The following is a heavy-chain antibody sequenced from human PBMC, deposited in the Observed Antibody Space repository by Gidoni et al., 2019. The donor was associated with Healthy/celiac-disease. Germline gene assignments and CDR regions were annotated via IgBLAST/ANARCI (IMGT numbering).Heavy chain of an antibody. J-gene: IGHJ4*02. CDR1: GFTFSSYE. CDR3: ALTLAAAGTFDY. CDR2: ISSSGSTI. D-gene: IGHD6-13*01. V-gene: IGHV3-48*03. Sequence: EVQLVESGGGLVQPGGSLRLSCAASGFTFSSYEMNWVRQAPGKGLEWVSYISSSGSTIYYADSVKGRFTISRDNAKNSLYLQMNSLRAEDTAVYYCALTLAAAGTFDYWGQGTLVTVSS.